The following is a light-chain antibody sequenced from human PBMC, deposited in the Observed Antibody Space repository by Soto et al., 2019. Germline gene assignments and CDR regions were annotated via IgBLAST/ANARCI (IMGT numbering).Light chain of an antibody. CDR1: SSDVGAYNL. Sequence: QSVLTQPASVSGSPGQSITVSCTGTSSDVGAYNLVSWYQQHPGKAPRLIIYEGTKRPSGISHRFSGSKSDNTASLTISRLRAEDEAHYHCCSYAGSRTFVFGGGTKLTVL. V-gene: IGLV2-23*01. J-gene: IGLJ3*02. CDR2: EGT. CDR3: CSYAGSRTFV.